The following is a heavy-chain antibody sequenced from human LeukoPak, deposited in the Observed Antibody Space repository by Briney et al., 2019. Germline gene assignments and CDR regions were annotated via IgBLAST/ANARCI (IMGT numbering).Heavy chain of an antibody. CDR2: IYYSGST. Sequence: SETLSLTCTVSGLSIISSSYYWGWIRQPPGKGLEWIGSIYYSGSTYYNPSLKSRVTISVDTSKNQFSLKLTSVTAADTAVYYCARDLRVWSSSWYEGAFDIWGQGTMVTVSS. CDR1: GLSIISSSYY. J-gene: IGHJ3*02. D-gene: IGHD6-13*01. CDR3: ARDLRVWSSSWYEGAFDI. V-gene: IGHV4-39*07.